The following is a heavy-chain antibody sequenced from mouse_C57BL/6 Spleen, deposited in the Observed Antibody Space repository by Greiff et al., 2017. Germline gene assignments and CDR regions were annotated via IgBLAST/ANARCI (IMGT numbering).Heavy chain of an antibody. CDR1: GYTFTSYW. V-gene: IGHV1-61*01. CDR3: ARFSTVVAPDY. D-gene: IGHD1-1*01. CDR2: IYPSDSET. J-gene: IGHJ2*01. Sequence: QVQLQQPGAELVRPGSSVKLSCKASGYTFTSYWMDWVKQRPGQGLEWIGNIYPSDSETHYNQKFKDKATLTVDKSSSTAYMQLSSLTSEDSAVYDCARFSTVVAPDYWGQGTTLTVSS.